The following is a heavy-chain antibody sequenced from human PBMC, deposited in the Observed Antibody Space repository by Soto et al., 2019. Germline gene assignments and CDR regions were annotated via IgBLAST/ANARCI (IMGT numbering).Heavy chain of an antibody. Sequence: QVQLVESGGGVVQPGRSLRLSCAASGFTFSSYGMHWVRQAPGKGLEWVAVIWYDGSNKYYADSVKGRFTISRDNSKNPLYLQMNSLSAEDTAVYYCARDQNYYGSGSAYGMDVWGQGTTVTVSS. CDR3: ARDQNYYGSGSAYGMDV. V-gene: IGHV3-33*01. D-gene: IGHD3-10*01. J-gene: IGHJ6*02. CDR1: GFTFSSYG. CDR2: IWYDGSNK.